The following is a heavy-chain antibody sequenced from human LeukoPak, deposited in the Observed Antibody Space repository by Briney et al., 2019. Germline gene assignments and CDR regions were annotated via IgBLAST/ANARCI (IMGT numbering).Heavy chain of an antibody. D-gene: IGHD4-23*01. CDR1: GGFTSPYK. CDR3: ARHSHGGNSNWFDP. J-gene: IGHJ5*02. Sequence: SETLSLTCTVSGGFTSPYKWNWIRQPPGKGLEWIGYIYNSGSTNYNPSLKSRVTISVDTSKNQFSLKLSSVTAADTAVYYCARHSHGGNSNWFDPWGQGTLVTVSS. CDR2: IYNSGST. V-gene: IGHV4-59*08.